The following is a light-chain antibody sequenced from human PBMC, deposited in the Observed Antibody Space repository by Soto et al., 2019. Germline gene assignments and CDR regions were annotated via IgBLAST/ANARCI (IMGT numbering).Light chain of an antibody. Sequence: DIQLTQSPSFLSASVGDRVTITCRASQDVSRYLAWYQQKHGQAPNLLIYAASTLRSGVRSRFSGSGSETEFTLTISSLQPEYFATYYCQQLNSYLFAFGPGTKGDIK. V-gene: IGKV1-9*01. CDR2: AAS. CDR1: QDVSRY. J-gene: IGKJ3*01. CDR3: QQLNSYLFA.